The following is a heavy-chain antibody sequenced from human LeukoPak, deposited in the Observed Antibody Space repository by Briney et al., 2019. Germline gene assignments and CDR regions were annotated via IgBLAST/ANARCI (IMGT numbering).Heavy chain of an antibody. V-gene: IGHV3-73*01. Sequence: GGSLRLSCAASGFTFSNAWMSWVRQASGKGLEWVGRIRSKANSYATAYAASVKGRFTISRDDSKNTAYLQMNSLKTEDTAVYYCTSDSSGYYKYYYFDYWGQGTLVTVSS. CDR3: TSDSSGYYKYYYFDY. CDR1: GFTFSNAW. D-gene: IGHD3-22*01. CDR2: IRSKANSYAT. J-gene: IGHJ4*02.